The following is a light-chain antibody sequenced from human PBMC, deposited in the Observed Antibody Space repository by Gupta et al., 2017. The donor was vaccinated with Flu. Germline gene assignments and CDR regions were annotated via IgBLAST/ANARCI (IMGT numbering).Light chain of an antibody. Sequence: SYELTQSPSVSVSPGQTASITCSGDNLARKYVCWYQQKPGQSPLLVIYQDTKWPSGIPERFSGSKSGNTATLTISGTQAMDEADYYCQAWDGSTAVIGGGTKLTVL. J-gene: IGLJ2*01. CDR3: QAWDGSTAV. CDR1: NLARKY. CDR2: QDT. V-gene: IGLV3-1*01.